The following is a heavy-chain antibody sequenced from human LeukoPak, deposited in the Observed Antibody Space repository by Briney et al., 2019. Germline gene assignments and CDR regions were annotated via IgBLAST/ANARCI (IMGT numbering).Heavy chain of an antibody. CDR1: GFTFDDYA. D-gene: IGHD3-10*01. V-gene: IGHV3-20*04. CDR2: TNWDGGRT. Sequence: GGSLRLSCAASGFTFDDYAMSWVRQTPGKGLEWVSGTNWDGGRTGYADSVKGRFTISRDNSKNTLYLQMNSLRAEDTAVYYCTKDGYGSGSYFPYALDIWGQGTLVTVSS. CDR3: TKDGYGSGSYFPYALDI. J-gene: IGHJ3*02.